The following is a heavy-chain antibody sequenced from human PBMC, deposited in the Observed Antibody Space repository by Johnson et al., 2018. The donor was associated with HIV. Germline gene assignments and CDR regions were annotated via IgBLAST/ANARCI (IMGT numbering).Heavy chain of an antibody. CDR1: GFTFSDYY. CDR3: ARSGYSYGLGAFDI. V-gene: IGHV3-11*04. Sequence: QVQLVESGGGLVKPGGSLRLSCAASGFTFSDYYMSWIRQAPGKGLEWVSYISSSGSTIYYADSVKGRFSISRDNSRNTLYLQLNSLRSVDTAMYYCARSGYSYGLGAFDIWGQGTMVTVSS. D-gene: IGHD5-18*01. J-gene: IGHJ3*02. CDR2: ISSSGSTI.